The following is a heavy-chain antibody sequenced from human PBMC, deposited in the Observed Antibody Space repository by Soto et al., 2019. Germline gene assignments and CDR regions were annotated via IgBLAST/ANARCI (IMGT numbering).Heavy chain of an antibody. D-gene: IGHD2-2*01. CDR1: GFTSSSYW. Sequence: EVQLVESGGGLVQPGGSLRLSCAASGFTSSSYWIHWVRQAPGKGLLWVSRINSDGRSTTYADSVKARFTISRDNAKNTRYLQMTSLRAEATVVDYCARVSREVVPAAIDYWGQGTLVTVSS. V-gene: IGHV3-74*01. CDR3: ARVSREVVPAAIDY. CDR2: INSDGRST. J-gene: IGHJ4*02.